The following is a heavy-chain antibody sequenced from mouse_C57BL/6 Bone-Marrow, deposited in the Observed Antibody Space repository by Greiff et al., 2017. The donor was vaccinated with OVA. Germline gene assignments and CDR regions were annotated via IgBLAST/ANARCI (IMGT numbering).Heavy chain of an antibody. J-gene: IGHJ2*02. D-gene: IGHD1-1*01. CDR1: GYTFTSYW. V-gene: IGHV1-72*01. Sequence: VQLQQPGAELVKPGASVKLSCKASGYTFTSYWMHWVKQRPGRGLEWIGRIDPNRGGTKYNEKFKSKATLTVDKPSSTAYMQLSSLTSEDSAVYYCARSGSLFITTVVANVDYWGQGTSLTVSS. CDR2: IDPNRGGT. CDR3: ARSGSLFITTVVANVDY.